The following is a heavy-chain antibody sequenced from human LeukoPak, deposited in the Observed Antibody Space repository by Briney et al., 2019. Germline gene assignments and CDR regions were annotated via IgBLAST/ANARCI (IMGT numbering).Heavy chain of an antibody. V-gene: IGHV3-30*18. J-gene: IGHJ4*02. CDR1: GFNFSNYG. CDR3: AKDFALRDTSGYYYFDN. CDR2: ISYDGTNT. Sequence: PGRSLRLSCAASGFNFSNYGVHWVRQAPGKGLEWVAVISYDGTNTYYADSVKGRFTISRDNSVNTLYLQMNSLRVEDTALYFCAKDFALRDTSGYYYFDNWGQGVLVIVSS. D-gene: IGHD3-22*01.